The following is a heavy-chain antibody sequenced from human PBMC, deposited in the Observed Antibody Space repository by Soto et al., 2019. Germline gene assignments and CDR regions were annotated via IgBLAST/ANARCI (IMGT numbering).Heavy chain of an antibody. D-gene: IGHD2-8*01. Sequence: VGSLRLSCAASGFTFSSYSMNWVRQAPGKGLEWVSYISSSSSTIYYADSVKGRFTISRDNAKNSLYLRMNSLRDEDTAVYYCARVSPDIVLTVYAMERVYYGMDVWGQGTTVTVSS. CDR1: GFTFSSYS. CDR3: ARVSPDIVLTVYAMERVYYGMDV. CDR2: ISSSSSTI. J-gene: IGHJ6*02. V-gene: IGHV3-48*02.